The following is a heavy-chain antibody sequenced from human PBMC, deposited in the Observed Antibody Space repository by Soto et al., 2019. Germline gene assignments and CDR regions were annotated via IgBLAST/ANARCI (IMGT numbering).Heavy chain of an antibody. CDR1: GYRFTGYG. CDR2: INPNSGGT. D-gene: IGHD6-6*01. J-gene: IGHJ4*02. CDR3: ARVVQQLVADY. V-gene: IGHV1-2*02. Sequence: ASVKVSCKASGYRFTGYGLHWVRQAPGQGLEWMGWINPNSGGTNYAQKFQGRVTMTRDTSISTAYMELSRLRSDDTAVYYCARVVQQLVADYWGQGTLVTVSS.